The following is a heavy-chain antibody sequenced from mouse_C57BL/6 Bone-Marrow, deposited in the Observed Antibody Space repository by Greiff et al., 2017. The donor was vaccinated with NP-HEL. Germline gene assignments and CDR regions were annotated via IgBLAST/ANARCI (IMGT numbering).Heavy chain of an antibody. Sequence: QVTLKECGPGILQPSQTLSLTCSFSGFSLSTFGMGVGWIRQPSGKGLEWLAHIWWDDDKYYNPALKSRLTISKDTSKNQVFLKIANVDTADTATYYCAAVGCPPRDWYFDVWGTGTTVTVSS. V-gene: IGHV8-8*01. CDR2: IWWDDDK. CDR3: AAVGCPPRDWYFDV. J-gene: IGHJ1*03. D-gene: IGHD3-3*01. CDR1: GFSLSTFGMG.